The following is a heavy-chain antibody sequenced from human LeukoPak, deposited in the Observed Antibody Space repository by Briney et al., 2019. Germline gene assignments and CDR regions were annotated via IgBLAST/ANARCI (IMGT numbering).Heavy chain of an antibody. CDR1: GFTFRSYA. CDR2: ISSDGSYK. V-gene: IGHV3-30*04. J-gene: IGHJ3*02. CDR3: AKARTIVVARGAFDI. Sequence: GGSLRLSCAASGFTFRSYAIHWVRQAPGQGLEWVTIISSDGSYKNYADSVKGRFTISRDNSKNTLYLQMNSLRAEDTAVYYCAKARTIVVARGAFDIWGQGTMVTVSS. D-gene: IGHD3-22*01.